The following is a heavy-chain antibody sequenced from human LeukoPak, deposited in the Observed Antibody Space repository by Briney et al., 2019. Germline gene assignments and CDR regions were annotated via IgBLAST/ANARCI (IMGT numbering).Heavy chain of an antibody. CDR2: INHSGSI. CDR1: GFTFSDYY. D-gene: IGHD3-10*01. Sequence: LRLSCAASGFTFSDYYMSWIRQPPGKGLEWIGEINHSGSINYNPSLKSRVTISVDTSKNQFSLKLSSVTAADTAVYYCARGRPMVRGFERGLSRLFDPWGQGTLVTVSS. J-gene: IGHJ5*02. CDR3: ARGRPMVRGFERGLSRLFDP. V-gene: IGHV4-34*01.